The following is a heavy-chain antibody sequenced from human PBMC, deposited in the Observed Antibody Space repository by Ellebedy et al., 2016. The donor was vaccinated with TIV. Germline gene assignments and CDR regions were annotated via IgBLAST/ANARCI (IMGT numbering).Heavy chain of an antibody. CDR3: ARSGELDS. CDR2: ISSTGYYI. D-gene: IGHD1-26*01. Sequence: PGGSLRLSCTVSGFTFTSYSMNWVLQAPGKGLEWVSSISSTGYYIYYADSLKGRFTISRDDARNSVFLQMNSLRAEDTAVYYCARSGELDSWGQGTLVTVSS. J-gene: IGHJ4*02. CDR1: GFTFTSYS. V-gene: IGHV3-21*01.